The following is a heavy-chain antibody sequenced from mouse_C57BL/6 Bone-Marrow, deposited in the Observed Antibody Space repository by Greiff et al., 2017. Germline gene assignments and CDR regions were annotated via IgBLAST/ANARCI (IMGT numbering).Heavy chain of an antibody. D-gene: IGHD2-1*01. Sequence: DVKLQESGGGLVQPKGSLKLSCAASGFSFNTYAMNWVRQAPGKGLEWVARIRSKGNNYATYYADSVKDRFTISRDDSESMLYLQMNNLKTEDTAMYYCVRNYNYWGQGTTLTVSS. CDR2: IRSKGNNYAT. J-gene: IGHJ2*01. CDR3: VRNYNY. CDR1: GFSFNTYA. V-gene: IGHV10-1*01.